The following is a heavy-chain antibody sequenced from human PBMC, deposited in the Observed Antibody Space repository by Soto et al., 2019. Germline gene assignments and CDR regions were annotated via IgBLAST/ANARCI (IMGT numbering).Heavy chain of an antibody. V-gene: IGHV4-39*01. J-gene: IGHJ5*02. Sequence: SETLSLTCTVSGGSISSSGYYWGWIRQPPGKGLEWIGSIYYSGSTYYNPSLKSRVTISVDTSKNQFSLKLSSVTAADTAVYCCARPTTGPLWFGELSAGWFDPWGQGTLVTVSS. CDR1: GGSISSSGYY. D-gene: IGHD3-10*01. CDR3: ARPTTGPLWFGELSAGWFDP. CDR2: IYYSGST.